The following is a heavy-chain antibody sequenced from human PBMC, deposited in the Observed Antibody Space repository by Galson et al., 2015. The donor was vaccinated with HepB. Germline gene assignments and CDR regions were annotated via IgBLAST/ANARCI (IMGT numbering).Heavy chain of an antibody. V-gene: IGHV4-4*02. D-gene: IGHD2-21*02. CDR3: ASLGYCSGADCYSTY. CDR1: GGSVNSYNW. J-gene: IGHJ4*02. CDR2: IFQSGST. Sequence: ETLSLTCAVSGGSVNSYNWWSWARQPPGKGLEWVGEIFQSGSTNYNPSLKSRVTILLDKSRNQFFLNLKSVTAADTAIYYCASLGYCSGADCYSTYWSQGTLVTVSS.